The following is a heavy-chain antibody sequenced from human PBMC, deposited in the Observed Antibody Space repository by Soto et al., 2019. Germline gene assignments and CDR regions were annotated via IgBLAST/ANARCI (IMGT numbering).Heavy chain of an antibody. CDR2: IIPIFGTA. D-gene: IGHD2-15*01. CDR3: APQKFSGRGYYYGMDV. V-gene: IGHV1-69*01. J-gene: IGHJ6*02. CDR1: GGTFSSYA. Sequence: QVQLVQSGAEVKKPGSSVKVSCKASGGTFSSYAISWVRQAPGQGLEWMGGIIPIFGTANYAQKFQGRVTITADESTSTAYMELSSLRSEDTAVYYCAPQKFSGRGYYYGMDVWGQGPTVTVSS.